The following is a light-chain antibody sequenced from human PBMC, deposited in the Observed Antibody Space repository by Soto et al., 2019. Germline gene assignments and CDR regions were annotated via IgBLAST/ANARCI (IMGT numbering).Light chain of an antibody. V-gene: IGLV1-40*01. J-gene: IGLJ3*02. CDR1: SSNIGAGYD. CDR3: QSYDSSLSGSV. Sequence: QAVVTQPPSVSGAPGQRVTISCTGSSSNIGAGYDVHWYQQLPGTAPKLLIYGNSNRPSGVPDRFSGSKSGTSASLAITGLQAEDEADYYFQSYDSSLSGSVFGGGTKRTVL. CDR2: GNS.